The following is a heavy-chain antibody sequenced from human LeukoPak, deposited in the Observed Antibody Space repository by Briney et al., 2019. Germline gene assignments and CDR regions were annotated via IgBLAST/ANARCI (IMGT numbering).Heavy chain of an antibody. J-gene: IGHJ4*02. V-gene: IGHV3-74*01. CDR1: GFTFSSYW. D-gene: IGHD3-22*01. Sequence: GGSLRLSCAASGFTFSSYWMHWVRQAPGKGLVWVSRINSDGSSTSYADSVKGRFTISRDNSKNTLYLQMNSLRAEDTAVYYCAKDSHDSSGCFDYWGQGTLVTVSS. CDR2: INSDGSST. CDR3: AKDSHDSSGCFDY.